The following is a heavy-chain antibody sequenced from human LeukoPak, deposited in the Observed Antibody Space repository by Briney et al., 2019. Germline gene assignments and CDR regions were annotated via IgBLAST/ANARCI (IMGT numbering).Heavy chain of an antibody. J-gene: IGHJ6*02. CDR2: INHSGST. V-gene: IGHV4-34*01. CDR3: ARESWGGTDV. D-gene: IGHD7-27*01. CDR1: GGSFSGYY. Sequence: SETLSLTCAVYGGSFSGYYWSWIRQPPGKGLEWIGEINHSGSTNYNPSLKSRVTISVDTSKNQFSLKLSSVTAADTAVYYCARESWGGTDVWGQGTTVTVSS.